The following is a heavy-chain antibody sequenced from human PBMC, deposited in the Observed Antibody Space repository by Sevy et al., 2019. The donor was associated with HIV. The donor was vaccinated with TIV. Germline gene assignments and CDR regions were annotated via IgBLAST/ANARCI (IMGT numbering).Heavy chain of an antibody. CDR2: ISDDSRYI. V-gene: IGHV3-21*04. CDR3: ARDFMIFGVVSGIDY. CDR1: GFNFRTDS. D-gene: IGHD3-3*01. Sequence: GGSLRLSCAASGFNFRTDSMNWVRQAPGKGLEWLSSISDDSRYIYYSDSVKGRFTISRANAKNLLFLQMNNLRVEDTAIYYCARDFMIFGVVSGIDYWGQGNLVTVSS. J-gene: IGHJ4*02.